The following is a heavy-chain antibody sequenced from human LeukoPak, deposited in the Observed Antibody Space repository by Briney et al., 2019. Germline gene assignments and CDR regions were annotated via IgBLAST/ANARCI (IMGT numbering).Heavy chain of an antibody. J-gene: IGHJ4*02. Sequence: PGGSLRLSCAASGFTFSSFWMHWVRQAPGKGLVWVSRIDYDGTTTAYADSVKGRFTISRDNAKNTLFLQLNSLRVEDTAVYFCVRSRWGAFDHWGQGNLVTVSS. D-gene: IGHD3-16*01. V-gene: IGHV3-74*01. CDR1: GFTFSSFW. CDR3: VRSRWGAFDH. CDR2: IDYDGTTT.